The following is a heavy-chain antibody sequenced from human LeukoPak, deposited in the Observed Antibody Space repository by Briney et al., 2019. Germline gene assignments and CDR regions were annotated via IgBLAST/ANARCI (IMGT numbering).Heavy chain of an antibody. D-gene: IGHD3-9*01. J-gene: IGHJ6*02. Sequence: GGSLRLSCAASGFTFSSYWMSWVRQAPGKGLEWVANIKQDGSEKYYVDSVKGRFTISRDNAKNSLYLQMNSLRAEDTAVYYCARDLVPAYHILPGPWFPYYYYGMDVWGQGTTVTVSS. CDR2: IKQDGSEK. CDR3: ARDLVPAYHILPGPWFPYYYYGMDV. V-gene: IGHV3-7*03. CDR1: GFTFSSYW.